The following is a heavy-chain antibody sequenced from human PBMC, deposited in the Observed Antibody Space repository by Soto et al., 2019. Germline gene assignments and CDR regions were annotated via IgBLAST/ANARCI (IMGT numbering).Heavy chain of an antibody. J-gene: IGHJ3*02. CDR1: GGSISSYY. V-gene: IGHV4-59*08. D-gene: IGHD3-3*01. CDR3: ARHSGGGMLRFLEWTFDI. Sequence: PSETLSLTCTVSGGSISSYYWSWIRQPPGKGLEWIGYIYYSGSTNYNPSLKSRVTISVDTSKNQFSLKLSSVTAADTAVYYCARHSGGGMLRFLEWTFDICGQGSMGTVSS. CDR2: IYYSGST.